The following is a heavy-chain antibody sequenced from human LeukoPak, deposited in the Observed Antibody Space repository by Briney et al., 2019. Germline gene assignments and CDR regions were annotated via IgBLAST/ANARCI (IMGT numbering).Heavy chain of an antibody. Sequence: SETLSLTCAVYVGSFSGYYWSWIRQPPGKGLEWIGKINHSGSANYNPSLKSRVTISVDTSKNQFSLRLSAVAAADTAVYYCVRDREGCFDLWGRGTLVTVSS. CDR3: VRDREGCFDL. CDR1: VGSFSGYY. CDR2: INHSGSA. J-gene: IGHJ2*01. V-gene: IGHV4-34*01.